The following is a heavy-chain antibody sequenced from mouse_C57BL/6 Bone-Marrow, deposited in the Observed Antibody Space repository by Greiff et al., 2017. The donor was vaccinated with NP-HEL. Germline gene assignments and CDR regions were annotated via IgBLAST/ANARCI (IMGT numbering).Heavy chain of an antibody. V-gene: IGHV1-15*01. Sequence: VKLQESGAELVRPGASVTLSCKASGYTFTDYEMHWVKQTPVHGLAWIGAIDPETGGTAYNQKFKGKAILTADKSSSTAYMELRSLTSEDSAVYYCTRRDYYGLWYFDVWGTGTTVTVSS. D-gene: IGHD1-1*01. CDR3: TRRDYYGLWYFDV. CDR1: GYTFTDYE. CDR2: IDPETGGT. J-gene: IGHJ1*03.